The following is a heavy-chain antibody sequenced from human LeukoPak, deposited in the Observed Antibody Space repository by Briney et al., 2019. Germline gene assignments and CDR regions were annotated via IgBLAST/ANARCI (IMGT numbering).Heavy chain of an antibody. V-gene: IGHV5-51*01. CDR2: IYPGDSDT. CDR1: GYTFTSYW. D-gene: IGHD5-18*01. J-gene: IGHJ3*02. CDR3: ARQGIQLGPHDAFDI. Sequence: GESLKISCNGSGYTFTSYWIGWVRHMPRKGLEWMGIIYPGDSDTRYSPSSQSQVTISADKSISTAYLQWSRLKASDTAMYYCARQGIQLGPHDAFDIWGQGTMVTVSS.